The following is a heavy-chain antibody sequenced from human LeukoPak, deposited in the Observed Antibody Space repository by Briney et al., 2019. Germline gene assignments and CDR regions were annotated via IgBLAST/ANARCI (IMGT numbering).Heavy chain of an antibody. J-gene: IGHJ4*02. CDR3: ARGIGQELRYFDWSGGGFDY. Sequence: GESLKISCKGSGYSFTSYWIGWVRQMPGKGLEWMGIIYPGDSDTRYSPSFQGQVTISADKSISTAYLQWSSLKASDTAMYYCARGIGQELRYFDWSGGGFDYWGQGTLVTVSS. CDR2: IYPGDSDT. D-gene: IGHD3-9*01. CDR1: GYSFTSYW. V-gene: IGHV5-51*01.